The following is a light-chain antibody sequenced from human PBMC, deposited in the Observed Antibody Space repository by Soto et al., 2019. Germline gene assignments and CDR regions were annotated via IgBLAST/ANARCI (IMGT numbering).Light chain of an antibody. CDR1: QSISSY. CDR3: QHYNTYSKT. CDR2: AAS. V-gene: IGKV1-39*01. Sequence: DIQMSQSPSSLSASVGDRVTLTCRASQSISSYLNWYQQKPGKAPKLLIYAASSLQSGVPSRFSGSGSGTDFTLTIASLQPDDSAIYYCQHYNTYSKTFGPGTKVDIK. J-gene: IGKJ3*01.